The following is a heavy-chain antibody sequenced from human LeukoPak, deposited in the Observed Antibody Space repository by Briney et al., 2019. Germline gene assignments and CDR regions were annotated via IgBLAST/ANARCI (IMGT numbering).Heavy chain of an antibody. J-gene: IGHJ4*02. D-gene: IGHD4-17*01. V-gene: IGHV3-74*01. CDR1: GFTFSSSW. CDR3: ARAPDDFGDYVAFDY. Sequence: GGSLRLSCAASGFTFSSSWMHWVRQAPGKGLVWVSRINSDGSSTSYADSVKGRFTISRDNAKNTLYLQVNSLRAEDTAVYYCARAPDDFGDYVAFDYWGQGTLVTVSS. CDR2: INSDGSST.